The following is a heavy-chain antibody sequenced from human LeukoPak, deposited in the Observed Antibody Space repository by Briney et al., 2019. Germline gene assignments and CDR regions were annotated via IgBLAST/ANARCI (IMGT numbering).Heavy chain of an antibody. CDR3: ARDGSQYYYDSSGRCCIDY. CDR1: GGTFSSYA. J-gene: IGHJ4*02. V-gene: IGHV1-69*04. Sequence: ASVKVSYKASGGTFSSYAISWVRQAPGQGLEWMGRIIPILGIANYAQKFQGRVTITADKSTSTAYMELSSLRSEDTAVYYCARDGSQYYYDSSGRCCIDYWGQGTLVTVSS. CDR2: IIPILGIA. D-gene: IGHD3-22*01.